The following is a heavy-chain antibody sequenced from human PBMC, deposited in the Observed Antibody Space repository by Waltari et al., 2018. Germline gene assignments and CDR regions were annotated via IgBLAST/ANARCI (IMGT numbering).Heavy chain of an antibody. Sequence: QVQLVQSGAEVKKPGSSVKVSCKASGGTFSSYAISWVRQAPGQGLEWTGGINPILGIANYAQKVQGRVTITADKSTSTAYMELSSLRSEDTAVYYCARGRNGITMVQVRYFDYWGQGTLVTVSS. CDR2: INPILGIA. CDR3: ARGRNGITMVQVRYFDY. CDR1: GGTFSSYA. D-gene: IGHD3-10*01. V-gene: IGHV1-69*10. J-gene: IGHJ4*02.